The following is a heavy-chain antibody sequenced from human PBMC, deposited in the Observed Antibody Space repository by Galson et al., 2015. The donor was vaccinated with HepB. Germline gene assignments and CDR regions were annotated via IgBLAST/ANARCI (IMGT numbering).Heavy chain of an antibody. Sequence: SLRLSCAASGFTFSSYAMHWVRQAAGKGLDFVSAISSHGDSTYYADSVKGRFTISRDNSKNTLYLQMSSLRAEDTALYYCVKCQQGYSGYDYLDYWDQGTLVTVSS. CDR3: VKCQQGYSGYDYLDY. CDR2: ISSHGDST. V-gene: IGHV3-64D*06. CDR1: GFTFSSYA. J-gene: IGHJ4*02. D-gene: IGHD5-12*01.